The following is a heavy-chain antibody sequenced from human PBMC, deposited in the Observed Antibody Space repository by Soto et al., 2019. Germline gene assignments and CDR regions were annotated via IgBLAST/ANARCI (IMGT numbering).Heavy chain of an antibody. D-gene: IGHD2-15*01. V-gene: IGHV3-73*01. CDR1: GFTFSGSA. J-gene: IGHJ4*02. CDR3: TSKVERIDY. Sequence: GGSLRLSCAASGFTFSGSAMHWVRQASGKGLEWVGRIRSKANSYATAYAASVKGRFTISRDDSKNTAYLQMNSLKTEDTAVYYCTSKVERIDYWGQGTLVTVSS. CDR2: IRSKANSYAT.